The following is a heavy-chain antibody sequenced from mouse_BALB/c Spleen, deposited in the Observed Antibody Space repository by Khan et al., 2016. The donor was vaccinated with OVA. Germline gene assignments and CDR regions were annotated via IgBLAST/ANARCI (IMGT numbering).Heavy chain of an antibody. CDR2: IAPANGNT. J-gene: IGHJ1*01. V-gene: IGHV14-3*02. CDR1: GFNIKDTY. CDR3: ARPSYDPRDFDV. D-gene: IGHD2-3*01. Sequence: EVKLQESGAELVKPGASVKLSCTASGFNIKDTYMHWVKQRPEQGLEWIGRIAPANGNTKYDPKFQGKATITADTSSNTSYLQLSSLTSEATAVYYCARPSYDPRDFDVWGAGTTVTVSS.